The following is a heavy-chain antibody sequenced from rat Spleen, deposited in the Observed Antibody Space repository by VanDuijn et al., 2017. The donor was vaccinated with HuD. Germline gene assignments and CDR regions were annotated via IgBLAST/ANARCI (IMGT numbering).Heavy chain of an antibody. V-gene: IGHV5S10*01. CDR3: VNTYYGYWFAY. Sequence: EVQLVESDGGLVQPGRSLKLSCATSGFTFSDYYMAWVRQSPKKGLEWVATIIYDGSRTFYRDSVKGRFTISRDNAKSTLFLQMDSLRSEDTATYYCVNTYYGYWFAYWGQGTLVTVSS. J-gene: IGHJ3*01. D-gene: IGHD1-9*01. CDR1: GFTFSDYY. CDR2: IIYDGSRT.